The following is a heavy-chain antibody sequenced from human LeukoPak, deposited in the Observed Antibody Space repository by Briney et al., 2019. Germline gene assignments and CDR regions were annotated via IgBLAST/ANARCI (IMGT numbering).Heavy chain of an antibody. Sequence: SETLSLTCTVSGGSISSSSYYWGWIRQPPGKGLEWIGSIYYSGSTYYNPSLKSRVTISVDTSKNQFSLKLSSVTAADTAVYYCARVGGAQGIAVTLWDNWFDPWGQGTLVTVSS. CDR2: IYYSGST. J-gene: IGHJ5*02. V-gene: IGHV4-39*07. CDR3: ARVGGAQGIAVTLWDNWFDP. CDR1: GGSISSSSYY. D-gene: IGHD6-19*01.